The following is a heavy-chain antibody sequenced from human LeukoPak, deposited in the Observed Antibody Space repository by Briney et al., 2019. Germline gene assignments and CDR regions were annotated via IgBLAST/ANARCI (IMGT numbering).Heavy chain of an antibody. Sequence: SETLSLTCTVSGGSISSSSYYWGWIRQPPGKGLEWIGSTYYSGSTYYNPSLKSRVTISVDTSKNQFSLKLSSVTAADTAVYYCARNRVFTYWYFDLWGRGTLVTVSS. CDR1: GGSISSSSYY. J-gene: IGHJ2*01. V-gene: IGHV4-39*07. CDR2: TYYSGST. CDR3: ARNRVFTYWYFDL. D-gene: IGHD5/OR15-5a*01.